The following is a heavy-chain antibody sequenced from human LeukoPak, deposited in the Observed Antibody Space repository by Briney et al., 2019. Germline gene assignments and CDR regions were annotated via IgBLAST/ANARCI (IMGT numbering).Heavy chain of an antibody. V-gene: IGHV1-69*05. D-gene: IGHD2-15*01. Sequence: GASVKVSCKASGGTFSSYAISWVRQAPGQGLEWMRGIFPVFGTANYAQKFQGRVTITTDESTSTAYMELSSLRSEDTAVYYCARGYCSGGSCYSGTLYYMDVWGKGTTVTVSS. J-gene: IGHJ6*03. CDR3: ARGYCSGGSCYSGTLYYMDV. CDR2: IFPVFGTA. CDR1: GGTFSSYA.